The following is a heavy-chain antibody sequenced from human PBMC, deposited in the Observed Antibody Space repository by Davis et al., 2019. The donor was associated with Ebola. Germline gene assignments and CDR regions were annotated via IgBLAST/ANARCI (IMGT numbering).Heavy chain of an antibody. V-gene: IGHV4-34*01. CDR2: VSRSGDT. D-gene: IGHD2-15*01. CDR3: ARFPVVYYYYYGMDV. Sequence: MPGGSLRLSCAVYGGSFSGYFWSWVRQAPGKGLEWVGEVSRSGDTNYNPSLEGRVTISLDTSKNQFSLSLDSMTAADTAVYYCARFPVVYYYYYGMDVWGQGTTVTVSS. J-gene: IGHJ6*02. CDR1: GGSFSGYF.